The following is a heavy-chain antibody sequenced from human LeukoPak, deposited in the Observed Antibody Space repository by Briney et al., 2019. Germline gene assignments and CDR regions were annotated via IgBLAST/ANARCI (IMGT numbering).Heavy chain of an antibody. V-gene: IGHV3-49*04. CDR2: IRTIAYGGTT. Sequence: PGGSLRLSCTASGFTFGEYAINWVRQAPGKGLEGVGFIRTIAYGGTTEYAARVKARFTISIDDSKSIAYLQMNSLKTADTAVYYCHRGYYCGGDCYFAFDYWGQGTLVTVSS. J-gene: IGHJ4*02. CDR3: HRGYYCGGDCYFAFDY. CDR1: GFTFGEYA. D-gene: IGHD2-21*02.